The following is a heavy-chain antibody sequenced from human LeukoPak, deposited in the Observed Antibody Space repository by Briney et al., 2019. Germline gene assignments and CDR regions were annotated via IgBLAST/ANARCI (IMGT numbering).Heavy chain of an antibody. V-gene: IGHV3-21*01. D-gene: IGHD3-3*01. J-gene: IGHJ4*02. Sequence: GGSLRLSCAASGFTFSSYSMNWVRQASGKGLEWVSSISSSSSYIYYADSVKGRFTISRDNAKNSLYLQMNSLRAEGTAVYYCARGRGATYYDFWSGYYLWGQGTLVTVSS. CDR2: ISSSSSYI. CDR1: GFTFSSYS. CDR3: ARGRGATYYDFWSGYYL.